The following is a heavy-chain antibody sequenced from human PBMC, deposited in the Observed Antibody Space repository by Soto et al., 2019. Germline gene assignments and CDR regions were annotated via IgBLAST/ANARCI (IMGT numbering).Heavy chain of an antibody. D-gene: IGHD3-10*01. Sequence: QVQLVQSGAEVKKPGSSVKVSCKASGGTFSSYAISWVRQAPGQGLEWMGGIIPIFGTANYAQKFQGRVTITADESTSTAYMELSSLRSEDTVVYYCARDRCYYGSGSYYPYYYYGMDVWGQGTTVTVSS. CDR3: ARDRCYYGSGSYYPYYYYGMDV. J-gene: IGHJ6*02. V-gene: IGHV1-69*01. CDR2: IIPIFGTA. CDR1: GGTFSSYA.